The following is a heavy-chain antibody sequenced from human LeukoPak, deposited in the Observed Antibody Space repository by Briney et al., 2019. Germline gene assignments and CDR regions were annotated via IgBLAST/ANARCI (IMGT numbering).Heavy chain of an antibody. J-gene: IGHJ4*02. CDR3: ARASNYYDSSGYYPDY. V-gene: IGHV1-18*01. Sequence: ASVKVSCKASGYTFTSYGISWVRQAPGQGLEWMGWISAYNGNTNYAQKLQGRVTMTTDTSTSTAYMELRSLRSDDTAVYYCARASNYYDSSGYYPDYWGRGTLVTVSS. D-gene: IGHD3-22*01. CDR1: GYTFTSYG. CDR2: ISAYNGNT.